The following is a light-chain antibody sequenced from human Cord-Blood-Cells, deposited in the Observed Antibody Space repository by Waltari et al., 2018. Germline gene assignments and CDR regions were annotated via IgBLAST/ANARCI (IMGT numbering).Light chain of an antibody. V-gene: IGKV3-15*01. J-gene: IGKJ3*01. CDR1: QSVSSN. Sequence: EIVMTQSPATLSVSPGERATLSCRASQSVSSNLAWYQQKPGQAPRLLIYGASTRATCIPARFSGSGSGTEFTLTISSLQSEDFAVYYCQQYNNWPPAITFGPGTKVDIK. CDR3: QQYNNWPPAIT. CDR2: GAS.